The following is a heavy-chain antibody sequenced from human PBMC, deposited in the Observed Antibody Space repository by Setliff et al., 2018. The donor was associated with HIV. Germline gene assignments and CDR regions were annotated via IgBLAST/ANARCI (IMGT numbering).Heavy chain of an antibody. CDR1: GFTFSDYY. V-gene: IGHV3-11*04. Sequence: PGGSLRLSCAASGFTFSDYYMSWIRQAPGKGLEWVSYISSSGTTIYYADSVKGRFTISGDNAKNSLYLQMNSLRAEDTAVYYCARPNYYDSSGSFDYWGQGTLVTVSS. J-gene: IGHJ4*02. CDR3: ARPNYYDSSGSFDY. D-gene: IGHD3-22*01. CDR2: ISSSGTTI.